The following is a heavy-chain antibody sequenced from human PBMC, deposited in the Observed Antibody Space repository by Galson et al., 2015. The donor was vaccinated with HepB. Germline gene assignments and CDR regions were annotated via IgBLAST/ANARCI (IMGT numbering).Heavy chain of an antibody. Sequence: SLRLSCAASGFTFSSYGMHWVRQAPGEGLEWVAVISYDGSNKYYADSVKGRFTISRDNSKNTVYLQMNSLRAEDTAVYYCANGVEVAYWGQGTLVTVSS. CDR2: ISYDGSNK. J-gene: IGHJ4*02. D-gene: IGHD2-15*01. CDR3: ANGVEVAY. CDR1: GFTFSSYG. V-gene: IGHV3-30*18.